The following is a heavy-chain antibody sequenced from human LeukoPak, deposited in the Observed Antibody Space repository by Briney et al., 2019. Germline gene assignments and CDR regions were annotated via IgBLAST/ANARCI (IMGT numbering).Heavy chain of an antibody. V-gene: IGHV3-74*01. CDR3: ARVRYCDY. J-gene: IGHJ4*02. CDR2: INSDGSNT. CDR1: GFIFSSYW. D-gene: IGHD1-14*01. Sequence: GGSLRLSCAASGFIFSSYWMYWVRQAPGKGLVWVAHINSDGSNTNYADSVKGRFTISRDNAENKVYLQMNSLRAEDTAVYYCARVRYCDYWGQGTLVTVSS.